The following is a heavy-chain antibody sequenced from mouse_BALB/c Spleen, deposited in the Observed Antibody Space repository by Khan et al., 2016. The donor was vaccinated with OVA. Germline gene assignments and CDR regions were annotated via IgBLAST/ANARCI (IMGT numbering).Heavy chain of an antibody. V-gene: IGHV1S81*02. CDR2: INPSNGGT. Sequence: VQLQQSGAELVKPGASVKLSCKASGYTFTSYYMYWVKQRPGQGLEWIGGINPSNGGTNFNEKFKSKATLTVDKSSSTAYMQLSSLTSEASAVYYWTRGGAWATMISWVAYWGQGTLVTVSA. CDR1: GYTFTSYY. J-gene: IGHJ3*01. D-gene: IGHD2-4*01. CDR3: TRGGAWATMISWVAY.